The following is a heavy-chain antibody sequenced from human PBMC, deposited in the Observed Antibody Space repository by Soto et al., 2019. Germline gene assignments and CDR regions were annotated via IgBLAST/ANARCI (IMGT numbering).Heavy chain of an antibody. Sequence: ASVKVSCKVFGYTLTELSMHWVRQAPGKGLEWMGGFDPEDGETIYAQKFQGRVTMTEDTSTDTAYMELSSLRPEDTAVYYCATAPYSSSWSPPYGMDVWGQGTTVTVSS. CDR3: ATAPYSSSWSPPYGMDV. V-gene: IGHV1-24*01. J-gene: IGHJ6*02. CDR2: FDPEDGET. CDR1: GYTLTELS. D-gene: IGHD6-13*01.